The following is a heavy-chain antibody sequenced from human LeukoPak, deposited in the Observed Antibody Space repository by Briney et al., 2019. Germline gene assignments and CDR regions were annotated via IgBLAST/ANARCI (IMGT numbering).Heavy chain of an antibody. CDR2: ISSSSSYI. D-gene: IGHD2-2*01. CDR1: GFTFSSYS. V-gene: IGHV3-21*01. CDR3: ARDVVPAARYADAFDI. Sequence: PGGSLRLSCAASGFTFSSYSMNWVRQAPGKGLEWVSSISSSSSYIYYADSVKGRFTISRDNVKNSLYLQMNSLRAEDTAVYYCARDVVPAARYADAFDIWGQGTMVTVSS. J-gene: IGHJ3*02.